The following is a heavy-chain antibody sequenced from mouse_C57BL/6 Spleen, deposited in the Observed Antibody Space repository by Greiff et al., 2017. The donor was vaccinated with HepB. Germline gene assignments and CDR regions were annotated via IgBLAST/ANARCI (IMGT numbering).Heavy chain of an antibody. CDR1: GFTFSSYA. V-gene: IGHV5S21*01. J-gene: IGHJ2*01. Sequence: EVMLVESGEGLVKPGGSLKLSCAASGFTFSSYAMSWVRQTPEKRLEWVAYISSGGDYIYYADTVTGRFTISRDNARNTLYLQMSSLKSEDTAMYYCTRGAPLTYYFDYWGQGTTLTVSS. CDR3: TRGAPLTYYFDY. CDR2: ISSGGDYI. D-gene: IGHD1-3*01.